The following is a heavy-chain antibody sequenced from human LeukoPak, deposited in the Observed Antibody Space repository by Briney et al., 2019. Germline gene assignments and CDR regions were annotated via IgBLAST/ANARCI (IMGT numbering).Heavy chain of an antibody. Sequence: SETLSLTCAVYGGSFSGYYWSWIRQPPGKGLEWIGEINRSGSTNYNPSLKSRVTISVDTSKNQFSLRLSSVTAADTAVYYCARENLANCSGGSCYVYWGQGTLVTVSS. CDR2: INRSGST. CDR3: ARENLANCSGGSCYVY. D-gene: IGHD2-15*01. V-gene: IGHV4-34*01. CDR1: GGSFSGYY. J-gene: IGHJ4*02.